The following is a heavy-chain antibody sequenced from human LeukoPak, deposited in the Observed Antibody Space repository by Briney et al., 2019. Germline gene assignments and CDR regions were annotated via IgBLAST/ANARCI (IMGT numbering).Heavy chain of an antibody. Sequence: GGSLRLSCAASGFTFSSSAMSWVRQAPGKGLEWVSAISNNGGYTYYADSVQGRFTISRDNSKSTLCLQMNSLRAEDTAVYYCVKQLGYCSDGSCYFPYWGQGTLVTVSS. D-gene: IGHD2-15*01. V-gene: IGHV3-23*01. J-gene: IGHJ4*02. CDR2: ISNNGGYT. CDR1: GFTFSSSA. CDR3: VKQLGYCSDGSCYFPY.